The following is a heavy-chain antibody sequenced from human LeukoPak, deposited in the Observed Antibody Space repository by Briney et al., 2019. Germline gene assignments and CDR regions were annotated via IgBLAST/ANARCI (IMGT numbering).Heavy chain of an antibody. Sequence: LSLTCAVYGGSFSGYYMSWIRQAPGKGLEWVSYISNSGSTIYYADSVKGRLTISRDNAKNSLYLQMNSLRAEDTAVYYCARWFGPFDPWGQGTLVTVSS. J-gene: IGHJ5*02. CDR1: GGSFSGYY. CDR2: ISNSGSTI. V-gene: IGHV3-11*04. D-gene: IGHD3-16*01. CDR3: ARWFGPFDP.